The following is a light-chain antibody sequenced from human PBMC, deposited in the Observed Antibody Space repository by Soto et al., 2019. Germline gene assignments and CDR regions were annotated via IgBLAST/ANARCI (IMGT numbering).Light chain of an antibody. CDR1: VSDVGSFGP. Sequence: QSVLTQPASVSGSPGQSITISCTGSVSDVGSFGPVSWFQQHPGTAPKLMISEVNKRPSGVSDRFSGSKSGNTASLTISGLQDEDEADYYCSSYTSSSTLVFGTGTKVTVL. CDR3: SSYTSSSTLV. J-gene: IGLJ1*01. CDR2: EVN. V-gene: IGLV2-14*02.